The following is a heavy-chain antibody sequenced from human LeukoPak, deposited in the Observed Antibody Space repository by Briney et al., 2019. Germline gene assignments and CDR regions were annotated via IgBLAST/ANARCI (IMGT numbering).Heavy chain of an antibody. CDR1: GGSISSGGYS. Sequence: SETLSLTCAVSGGSISSGGYSWSWIRQPPGKGLEWIGYIYYSGSTYYNPSLKSRVTISVDTSKNQFSLKLSSVTAADTAVYYCARDNGSGSYQNYYYYMDVWGKGTTVTVSS. CDR2: IYYSGST. CDR3: ARDNGSGSYQNYYYYMDV. J-gene: IGHJ6*03. D-gene: IGHD3-10*01. V-gene: IGHV4-30-4*07.